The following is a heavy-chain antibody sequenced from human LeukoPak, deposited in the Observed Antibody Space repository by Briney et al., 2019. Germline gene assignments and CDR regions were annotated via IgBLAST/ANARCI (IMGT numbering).Heavy chain of an antibody. Sequence: PSETLSLTCTVSGGSISSGGYYWSWIRQHPGKGLEWIGCIYYSGSTYYNPSLKSRVTISVDTSKNQFSLKLSSVTAADTAVYYCARGDYGAPSYPSIWGQGTMVTVSS. CDR3: ARGDYGAPSYPSI. V-gene: IGHV4-31*03. CDR1: GGSISSGGYY. D-gene: IGHD4-17*01. J-gene: IGHJ3*02. CDR2: IYYSGST.